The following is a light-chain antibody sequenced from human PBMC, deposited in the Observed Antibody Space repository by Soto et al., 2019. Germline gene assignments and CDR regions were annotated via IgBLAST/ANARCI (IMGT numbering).Light chain of an antibody. CDR2: DVT. CDR1: SSDVGGYNY. CDR3: SSYTCSITPYV. J-gene: IGLJ1*01. Sequence: QSALTQPASVSGSPGQSITISCTGTSSDVGGYNYVSWYQQHPVKAPKLMIYDVTNRPSGVSDRFSGSKSGNTASLTISGLQAEDEADYYCSSYTCSITPYVFGPGTMVTV. V-gene: IGLV2-14*01.